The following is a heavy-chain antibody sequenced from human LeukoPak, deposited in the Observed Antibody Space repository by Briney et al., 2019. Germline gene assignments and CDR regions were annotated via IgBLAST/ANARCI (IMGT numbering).Heavy chain of an antibody. D-gene: IGHD2-15*01. CDR1: GYTFTNYY. Sequence: ASVKVSCKASGYTFTNYYMHWVRQAPGQGLEWMGIINPSGGSTSYAQKFQGRVTMTEDTSTDTAYMELSSLRSEDTAVYYCATVRSSYCSGGSCYVYGYYYYGMDVWGQGTTVTVSS. CDR3: ATVRSSYCSGGSCYVYGYYYYGMDV. CDR2: INPSGGST. J-gene: IGHJ6*02. V-gene: IGHV1-46*01.